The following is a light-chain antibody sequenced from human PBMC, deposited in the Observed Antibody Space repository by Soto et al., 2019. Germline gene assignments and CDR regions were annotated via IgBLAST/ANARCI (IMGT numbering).Light chain of an antibody. J-gene: IGKJ1*01. Sequence: EIQMTQSPSSLSASVGDRVTITCRASQNINNYLNWYQQKPGKAPKVLIFDASSLESGVPSRFSGSGSATEFTLTISSLQPDDFATYYCQQYSTYPWTFGHGTNVDIK. CDR1: QNINNY. V-gene: IGKV1-5*01. CDR2: DAS. CDR3: QQYSTYPWT.